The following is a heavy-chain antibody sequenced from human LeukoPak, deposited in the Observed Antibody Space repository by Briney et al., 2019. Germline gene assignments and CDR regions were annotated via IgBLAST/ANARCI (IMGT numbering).Heavy chain of an antibody. CDR3: AKWDTIFGVVPFDP. D-gene: IGHD3-3*01. CDR1: GFTFSTYA. CDR2: ISGSGDYI. Sequence: GGSLRLSCAASGFTFSTYAFSWVRQAPGKGLEWVSAISGSGDYIYYADSVRGRFTISRDNSKNTLYLQMNSLRAEDTAVYYCAKWDTIFGVVPFDPWGQGTLVTVSS. J-gene: IGHJ5*02. V-gene: IGHV3-23*01.